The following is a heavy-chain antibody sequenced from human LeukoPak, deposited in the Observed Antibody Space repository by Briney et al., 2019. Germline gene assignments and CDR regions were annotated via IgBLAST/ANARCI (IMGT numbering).Heavy chain of an antibody. Sequence: SEKVSCKVSGYTLTELSMHWVRQAPAKALEGMGGFDPEDGETIYAQKFQGRVTMTEDTSTDTAYMELSSLRSEGTAVYYCATDSGSLLWHDAFDIWGQGTMVTVSS. D-gene: IGHD3-10*01. CDR1: GYTLTELS. CDR3: ATDSGSLLWHDAFDI. V-gene: IGHV1-24*01. CDR2: FDPEDGET. J-gene: IGHJ3*02.